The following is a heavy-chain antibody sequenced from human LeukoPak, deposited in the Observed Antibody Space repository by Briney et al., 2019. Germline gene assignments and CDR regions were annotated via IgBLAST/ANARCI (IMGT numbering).Heavy chain of an antibody. CDR1: GFTFSSYA. J-gene: IGHJ3*02. CDR3: AKGTSSWSDAFDI. Sequence: GGSLGLSCAASGFTFSSYAMSWVRQAPGKGLEWVSAISGSGGSTYYADSVKGRFTISRDNSKNTLYLQMNSLRAEDTAVYYCAKGTSSWSDAFDIWGQGTMVTVSS. V-gene: IGHV3-23*01. CDR2: ISGSGGST. D-gene: IGHD6-13*01.